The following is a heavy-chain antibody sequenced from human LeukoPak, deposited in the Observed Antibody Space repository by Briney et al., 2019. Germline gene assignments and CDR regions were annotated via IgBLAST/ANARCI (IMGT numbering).Heavy chain of an antibody. CDR2: INPNSGGT. CDR1: GYTFTGYY. Sequence: ASVKVSCKASGYTFTGYYMHWVRQAPGQGLEWMGRINPNSGGTNYAQKFQGRVTMTRDTSISTAYMELSRLRSDDTAVYYCARDSEITMVRGVLYYYYYYMDVRGKGTTVTVSS. J-gene: IGHJ6*03. CDR3: ARDSEITMVRGVLYYYYYYMDV. D-gene: IGHD3-10*01. V-gene: IGHV1-2*06.